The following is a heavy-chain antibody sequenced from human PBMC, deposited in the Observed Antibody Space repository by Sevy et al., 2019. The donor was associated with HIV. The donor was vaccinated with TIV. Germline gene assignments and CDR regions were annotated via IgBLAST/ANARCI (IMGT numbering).Heavy chain of an antibody. CDR2: IYSGGST. CDR1: GFTVSSNY. V-gene: IGHV3-53*01. D-gene: IGHD3-22*01. CDR3: ARGVREYYDSSGYSLDY. J-gene: IGHJ4*02. Sequence: GGSLRLSCAASGFTVSSNYMSWVRQAPGKGLESVSVIYSGGSTYYADSVKGRFTISRDNSKNTLYLQMNSLRAEDTAVYYCARGVREYYDSSGYSLDYWGQGTLVTVSS.